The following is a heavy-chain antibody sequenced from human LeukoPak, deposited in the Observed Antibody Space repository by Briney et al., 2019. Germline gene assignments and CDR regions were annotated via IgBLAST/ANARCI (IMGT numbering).Heavy chain of an antibody. CDR1: GGSISSYY. D-gene: IGHD6-13*01. Sequence: PSETLSLTCTVSGGSISSYYWSWIRQPPGKGLEWIGYIYGSGSTNYHPSLKGRVTISADTSKYHFSLKLNSVTAADTAVYYCARGYSRSWYQAVVFIWFDPWGQGTLVTVSS. J-gene: IGHJ5*02. CDR2: IYGSGST. CDR3: ARGYSRSWYQAVVFIWFDP. V-gene: IGHV4-59*01.